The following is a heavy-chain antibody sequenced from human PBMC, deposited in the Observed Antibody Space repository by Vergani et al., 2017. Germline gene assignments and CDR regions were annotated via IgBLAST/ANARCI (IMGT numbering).Heavy chain of an antibody. D-gene: IGHD2-15*01. V-gene: IGHV1-2*02. CDR3: AKGLSGEAPNDYYYYYYMDV. CDR2: INPNSGGT. J-gene: IGHJ6*03. Sequence: QVQLVQSGAEVKKPGASVKVSCKASGHTFTGYYMHWVRQAPGQGLEWMGWINPNSGGTNYAQKFQGRVTMTRDTSISTAYMELSSLRSEDTAVYYCAKGLSGEAPNDYYYYYYMDVWGKGTTVTVSS. CDR1: GHTFTGYY.